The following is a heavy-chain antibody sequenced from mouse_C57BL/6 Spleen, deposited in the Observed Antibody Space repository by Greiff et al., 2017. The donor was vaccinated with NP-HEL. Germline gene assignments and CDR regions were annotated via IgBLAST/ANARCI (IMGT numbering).Heavy chain of an antibody. V-gene: IGHV1-9*01. CDR3: ARGGVYSNYGKAWFAY. D-gene: IGHD2-5*01. J-gene: IGHJ3*01. Sequence: QVQLQQSGAELMKPGASVKLSCKATGYTFTGYWIEWVKQRPGHGLEWIGEILPGSGSTNYNEKFKGKATFTADTSSNTAYMQLSSLTTEDSAIYYCARGGVYSNYGKAWFAYWGQGTLVTVSA. CDR1: GYTFTGYW. CDR2: ILPGSGST.